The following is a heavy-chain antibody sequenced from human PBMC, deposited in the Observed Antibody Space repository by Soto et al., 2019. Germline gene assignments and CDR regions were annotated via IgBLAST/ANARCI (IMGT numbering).Heavy chain of an antibody. D-gene: IGHD3-3*01. CDR1: GGSFSGYY. V-gene: IGHV4-34*01. Sequence: SETLSLTCAVYGGSFSGYYWSWIRQPPGKGLEWIGEIYHSGSTNYNPSLKSRVTISVDTSKNQFSLKLSSVTAADTAVYYCARGRLNDFWSGYPFFDYWGQGTLVTVSS. CDR2: IYHSGST. J-gene: IGHJ4*02. CDR3: ARGRLNDFWSGYPFFDY.